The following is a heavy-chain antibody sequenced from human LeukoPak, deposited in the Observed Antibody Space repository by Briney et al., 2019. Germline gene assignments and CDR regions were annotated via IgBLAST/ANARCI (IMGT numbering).Heavy chain of an antibody. CDR1: GFTFSIYG. CDR3: AKDRAKGRGYSYGYNDY. Sequence: PGGSLRLSCAASGFTFSIYGMHWVRQAPGKGLEWVAFIRHDGSNKYYADSVKGRFTISRDNSKNTLYLQMNSLRAEDTAVYYCAKDRAKGRGYSYGYNDYWGQGTLVTVSS. V-gene: IGHV3-30*02. J-gene: IGHJ4*02. CDR2: IRHDGSNK. D-gene: IGHD5-18*01.